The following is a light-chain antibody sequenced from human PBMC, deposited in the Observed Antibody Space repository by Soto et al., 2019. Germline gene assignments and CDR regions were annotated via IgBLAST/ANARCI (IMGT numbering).Light chain of an antibody. V-gene: IGKV1-27*01. CDR1: QGISNY. Sequence: DSQMTQSRSSLSASVGDRVTITCRASQGISNYLAWYQQKPGKVPKLLIYTASTLQSGVPSRFSGSGSGTDFTLTISSLQPEDVATYYCQKYNSAPWTFGQGTKVEIK. CDR3: QKYNSAPWT. J-gene: IGKJ1*01. CDR2: TAS.